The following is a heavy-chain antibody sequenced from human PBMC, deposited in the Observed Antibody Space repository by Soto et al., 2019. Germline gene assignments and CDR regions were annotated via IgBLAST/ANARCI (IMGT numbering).Heavy chain of an antibody. Sequence: APVKVSCKASGYTFTGYYMHWVRQAPGQGLEWMGWINPNSGGTNYAQKFQGRVTMTRDTSISTAYMELSRLRSDDTAVYYCARHRDITMPGHYWGQGTLANVSS. CDR3: ARHRDITMPGHY. V-gene: IGHV1-2*02. J-gene: IGHJ4*02. CDR2: INPNSGGT. CDR1: GYTFTGYY. D-gene: IGHD3-10*01.